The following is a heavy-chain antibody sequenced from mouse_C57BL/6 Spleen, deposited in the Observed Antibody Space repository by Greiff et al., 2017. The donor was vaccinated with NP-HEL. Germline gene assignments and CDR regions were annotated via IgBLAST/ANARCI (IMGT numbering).Heavy chain of an antibody. Sequence: VQLKQSGPVLVKPGASVKMSCKASGYTFTDYYMNWVKQSHGKSLEWIGVLNPYNGGTSYNQKFKGKATLTVDKSSSTAYMALSSLTSEDSAVFYCARYSSYAMDYWGQGTSVSVSS. CDR2: LNPYNGGT. CDR1: GYTFTDYY. J-gene: IGHJ4*01. CDR3: ARYSSYAMDY. V-gene: IGHV1-19*01.